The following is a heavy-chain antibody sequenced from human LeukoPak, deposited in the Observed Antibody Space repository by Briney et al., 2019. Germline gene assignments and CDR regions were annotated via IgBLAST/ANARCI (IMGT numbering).Heavy chain of an antibody. CDR2: LYYDGRT. Sequence: SEPLSLTCSVSGGSLTSSTYYWGSFRQPPGKGLEWIASLYYDGRTFYSPSLRSRVTMSGDTSKNHFSLKLSSVTAADTAVYYCARRAGDWAVNWFDPWGQGALVTVSS. V-gene: IGHV4-39*02. CDR1: GGSLTSSTYY. CDR3: ARRAGDWAVNWFDP. J-gene: IGHJ5*02. D-gene: IGHD2-21*02.